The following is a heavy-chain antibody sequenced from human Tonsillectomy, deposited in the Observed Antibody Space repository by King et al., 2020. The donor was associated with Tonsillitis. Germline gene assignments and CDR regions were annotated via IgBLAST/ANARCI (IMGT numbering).Heavy chain of an antibody. J-gene: IGHJ6*03. V-gene: IGHV1-69*01. CDR1: GGSFSSYA. Sequence: QLVQSGAEVKKPGSSVKVSCKASGGSFSSYAISWVRQAPGQGLEWMGGIIPPFGTATYAQKFQGRVTITADESTSTAYMELSSLRSEDTAVYYCARAHSSGYWAYNYYMDVWGKGTTVTVSS. D-gene: IGHD3-22*01. CDR3: ARAHSSGYWAYNYYMDV. CDR2: IIPPFGTA.